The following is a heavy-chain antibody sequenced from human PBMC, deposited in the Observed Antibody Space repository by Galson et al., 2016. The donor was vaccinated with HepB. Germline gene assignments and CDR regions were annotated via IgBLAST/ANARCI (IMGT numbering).Heavy chain of an antibody. Sequence: QAPGKGLEWVSGITSGGTTYYADSVKGRFTISRDNSKNILYLQMKSLIDEDMAVYYCEKRPSSYWWQHGMDVWGQGTTVTVSS. D-gene: IGHD5-18*01. V-gene: IGHV3-23*01. CDR2: ITSGGTT. CDR3: EKRPSSYWWQHGMDV. J-gene: IGHJ6*02.